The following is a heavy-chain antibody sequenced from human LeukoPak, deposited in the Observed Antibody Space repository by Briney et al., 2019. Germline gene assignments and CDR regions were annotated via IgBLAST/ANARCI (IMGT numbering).Heavy chain of an antibody. CDR3: ARGPPGYCSSTSCYIYYYYYYMDV. CDR1: GYTFTSYG. J-gene: IGHJ6*03. V-gene: IGHV1-69*13. CDR2: IIPIFGTA. Sequence: ASVKVSCKASGYTFTSYGISWVRQAPGQGLEWMGGIIPIFGTANYAQKFQGRVTITADESTSTAYMELSSLRSEDTAVYYCARGPPGYCSSTSCYIYYYYYYMDVWGKGTTVTVSS. D-gene: IGHD2-2*01.